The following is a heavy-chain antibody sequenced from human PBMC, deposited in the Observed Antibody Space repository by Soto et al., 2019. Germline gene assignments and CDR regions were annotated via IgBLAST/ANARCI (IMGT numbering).Heavy chain of an antibody. Sequence: SETLSLTCAVSGGSISSGGYSWSWIRQPPGKGLEWIGYIYHSGSTYYNPSLKSRVTISVDTSKNQFSLKLSSVTAADTAVYYCASVEWDQLRASWFDPWGQGTLVTVSS. CDR2: IYHSGST. V-gene: IGHV4-30-2*02. CDR3: ASVEWDQLRASWFDP. D-gene: IGHD1-26*01. J-gene: IGHJ5*02. CDR1: GGSISSGGYS.